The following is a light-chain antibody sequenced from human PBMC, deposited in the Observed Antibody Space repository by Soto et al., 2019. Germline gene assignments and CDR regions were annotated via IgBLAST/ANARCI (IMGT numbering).Light chain of an antibody. J-gene: IGLJ1*01. CDR3: SSHTRSSTYV. CDR2: DVS. V-gene: IGLV2-14*01. CDR1: SSDVGGYNY. Sequence: QSVLTQPASVSGSPGQSITLSCTGTSSDVGGYNYVSWYRQHPGRAPKLMIYDVSNRPSGVSNRFSGSKSGNTASLTISGLQAEDEDDYYCSSHTRSSTYVFGTGTKVTVL.